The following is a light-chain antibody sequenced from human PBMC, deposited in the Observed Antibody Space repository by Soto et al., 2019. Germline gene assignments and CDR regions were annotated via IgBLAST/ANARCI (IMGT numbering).Light chain of an antibody. CDR2: KAS. CDR3: QQYDSYPLT. J-gene: IGKJ4*01. CDR1: QSLSSW. V-gene: IGKV1-5*03. Sequence: DIQMTQSPSTLSASVGDRVTITCRASQSLSSWLAWYQQKPGKAPNLLIYKASSLESGLTSRFSGSGSGTEFTLTVSSLQPDDFATDYCQQYDSYPLTFGGETKVEIK.